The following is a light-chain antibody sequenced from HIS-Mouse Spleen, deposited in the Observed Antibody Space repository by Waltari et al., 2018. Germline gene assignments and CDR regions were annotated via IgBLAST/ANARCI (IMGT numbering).Light chain of an antibody. J-gene: IGKJ5*01. CDR3: QQYYSYLPIT. CDR1: QGISSY. V-gene: IGKV1-8*01. CDR2: AAS. Sequence: AIRMTQSPSSFSASTGDRVTITCRASQGISSYLAWYQQKPGKAPKRLIYAASTLQSGVPSRFSGSGSGTDFTLTISCLQSEDFATYYCQQYYSYLPITFGQGTRLEIK.